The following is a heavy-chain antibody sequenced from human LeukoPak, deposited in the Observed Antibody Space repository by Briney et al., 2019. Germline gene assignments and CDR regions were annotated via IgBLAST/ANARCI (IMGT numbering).Heavy chain of an antibody. CDR1: GFTFSSYW. CDR2: INQDGSQK. J-gene: IGHJ4*02. Sequence: PGGSLRLSCAASGFTFSSYWMSWVRQAPGKGLEWVANINQDGSQKYYVDSVKGRFTISRDNAKNSLYLQMNSLRAEDTAVYYCARGDYGAPLVFDYWGQGTLVTVSS. D-gene: IGHD4-17*01. V-gene: IGHV3-7*01. CDR3: ARGDYGAPLVFDY.